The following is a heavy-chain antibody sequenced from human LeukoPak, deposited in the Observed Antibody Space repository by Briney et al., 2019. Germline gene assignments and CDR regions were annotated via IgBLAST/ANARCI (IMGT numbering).Heavy chain of an antibody. D-gene: IGHD3-3*01. CDR2: IYYSGST. Sequence: PSETLSLTCTVSGGSISSYYWSWIRQPPGKGLEWTGYIYYSGSTNYNPSLKSRVTISVDTSKNQFSLKLSSVTAADTAVYYCARGATLEWLLYRYGAFDIWGQGAMATVSS. V-gene: IGHV4-59*01. CDR3: ARGATLEWLLYRYGAFDI. J-gene: IGHJ3*02. CDR1: GGSISSYY.